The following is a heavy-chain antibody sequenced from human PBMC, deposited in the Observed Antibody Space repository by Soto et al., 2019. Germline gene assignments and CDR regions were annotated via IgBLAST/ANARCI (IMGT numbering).Heavy chain of an antibody. J-gene: IGHJ4*02. CDR1: GFIFSDHY. V-gene: IGHV3-72*01. CDR2: IKNKANSYTT. D-gene: IGHD1-26*01. Sequence: VQLVESGGGLVQPGGSLRLSCAASGFIFSDHYMDWVRQAPGKGLEWVGRIKNKANSYTTEYAASVKGRFTISRDDSKNSLYLQMSSLKTEETAVYYCTRVSLVGATGGRYFDYWGQGTLLTVSS. CDR3: TRVSLVGATGGRYFDY.